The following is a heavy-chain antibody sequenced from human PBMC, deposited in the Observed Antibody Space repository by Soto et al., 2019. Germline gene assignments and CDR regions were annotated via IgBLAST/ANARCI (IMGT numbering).Heavy chain of an antibody. V-gene: IGHV3-11*06. CDR3: ARDGAYGSGSYYSSFDS. J-gene: IGHJ4*02. Sequence: QVQLVESGGGLVKPGGSLRLSCAASGFTFSDYYMTWIRQAPGKGLEWISYISGSSTYTNYADSVQGRFTISRDNATNSLYLQMISLRAEDTAVYYCARDGAYGSGSYYSSFDSWGQGTLVTVSS. CDR2: ISGSSTYT. D-gene: IGHD3-10*01. CDR1: GFTFSDYY.